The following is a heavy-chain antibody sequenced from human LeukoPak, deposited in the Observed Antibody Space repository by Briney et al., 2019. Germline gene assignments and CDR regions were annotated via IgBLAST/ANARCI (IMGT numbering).Heavy chain of an antibody. D-gene: IGHD3-10*01. J-gene: IGHJ6*04. CDR1: GGSISNYY. CDR2: MYMSGST. CDR3: ARGAFYYGSETYYGMDV. V-gene: IGHV4-4*07. Sequence: SETLSLTCTVSGGSISNYYWSWIRQPAGKGLEWIGRMYMSGSTNYNPSLKSRVTMSVDTSKNQFSLKLSSVTAADTAVYFCARGAFYYGSETYYGMDVWGKGTTITISS.